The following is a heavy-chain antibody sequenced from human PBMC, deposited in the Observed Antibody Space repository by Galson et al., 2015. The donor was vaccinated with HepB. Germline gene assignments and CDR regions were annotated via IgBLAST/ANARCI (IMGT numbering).Heavy chain of an antibody. V-gene: IGHV3-30*18. J-gene: IGHJ4*02. Sequence: SLRLSCAASGFTFSSYGMHWVCQAPGKGLEWVAVISYDGSNKYYADSVKGRFTISRDNSKNTLYLQMNSLRAEDTAVYYCAKDARIYYGSGSPDYWGQGTLVTVSS. D-gene: IGHD3-10*01. CDR1: GFTFSSYG. CDR3: AKDARIYYGSGSPDY. CDR2: ISYDGSNK.